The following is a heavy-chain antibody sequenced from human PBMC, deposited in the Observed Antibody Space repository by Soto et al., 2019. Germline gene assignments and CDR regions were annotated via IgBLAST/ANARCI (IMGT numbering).Heavy chain of an antibody. J-gene: IGHJ4*02. Sequence: QVRLQESGPGLVKPSETLSLTCTVSGGSISSYYWSWIRQPPGRGLEWIGDIYYSGNTNSNPSLKSRVPISVGPSRSQFSLELKFVTAADTAVYYCARALSYHDVLTGRGWVFYFDYWGQGALVTVSS. D-gene: IGHD3-9*01. CDR2: IYYSGNT. CDR1: GGSISSYY. V-gene: IGHV4-59*01. CDR3: ARALSYHDVLTGRGWVFYFDY.